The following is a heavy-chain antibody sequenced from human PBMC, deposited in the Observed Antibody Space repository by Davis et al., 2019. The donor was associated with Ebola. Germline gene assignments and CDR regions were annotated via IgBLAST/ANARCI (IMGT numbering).Heavy chain of an antibody. D-gene: IGHD5-24*01. CDR2: INRDGSDK. V-gene: IGHV3-7*03. CDR3: VRDDRPQFLFDY. Sequence: GGSLRLSCVVSGFTFTSYWMTWVRLAPGKGLEWVGNINRDGSDKNYVDSVKGRFTISRDNAKNSVYLQMNSLRAEDTAVYYCVRDDRPQFLFDYWGQGTLVTVSS. J-gene: IGHJ4*02. CDR1: GFTFTSYW.